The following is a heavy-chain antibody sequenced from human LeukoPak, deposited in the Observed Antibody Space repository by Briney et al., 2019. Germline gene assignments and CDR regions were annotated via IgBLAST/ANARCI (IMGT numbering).Heavy chain of an antibody. Sequence: PGGSLRLSCAASGFTFSIYSMSWVRQAPGKGLEWVSVVSDSGGGTYYADSVKGRFTISRDNSKNTLYLQMSSLRAEDTAVYYCAKDRGRYYDSSGYYWGYYFDSWGQGILVTVST. J-gene: IGHJ4*02. CDR1: GFTFSIYS. CDR3: AKDRGRYYDSSGYYWGYYFDS. D-gene: IGHD3-22*01. CDR2: VSDSGGGT. V-gene: IGHV3-23*01.